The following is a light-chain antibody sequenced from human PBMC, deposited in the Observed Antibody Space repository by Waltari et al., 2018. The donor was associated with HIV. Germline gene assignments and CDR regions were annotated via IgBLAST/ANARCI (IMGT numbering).Light chain of an antibody. CDR1: SSDVGGYTY. Sequence: QSALTQPRSVSGSPGPSVTISCTGTSSDVGGYTYVSWYQQHPGKAPKLMIYDVSKRPSGVPDRFSGSKSGNTASLTISGLQAEDEADYYCCSYAGSYTFDVVFGGGTKLTVL. CDR3: CSYAGSYTFDVV. CDR2: DVS. V-gene: IGLV2-11*01. J-gene: IGLJ2*01.